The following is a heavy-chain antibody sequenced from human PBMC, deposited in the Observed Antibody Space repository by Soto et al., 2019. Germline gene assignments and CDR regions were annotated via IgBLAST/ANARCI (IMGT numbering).Heavy chain of an antibody. CDR1: GYTFTDYQ. V-gene: IGHV1-2*04. CDR3: ATQNSDYGSGTYSY. J-gene: IGHJ4*02. D-gene: IGHD3-10*01. Sequence: QVQLMQSGAEVKKPGASVKVSCKASGYTFTDYQIHWVRQAPGQGLEWMGWTNPNSGDTNFAEKFQGWVTMTRDVSISTAYLELGSLKSDDTAVYYCATQNSDYGSGTYSYWGQGTLVTVSS. CDR2: TNPNSGDT.